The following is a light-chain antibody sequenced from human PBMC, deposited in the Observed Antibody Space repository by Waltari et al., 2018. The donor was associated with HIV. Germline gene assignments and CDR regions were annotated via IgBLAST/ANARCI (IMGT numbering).Light chain of an antibody. CDR3: QQYHHWPPLT. V-gene: IGKV3D-15*01. CDR2: HSS. J-gene: IGKJ4*01. Sequence: DILLTQSPATISVSPGGRVTVSCMASQNVDDKLAWYQQKPGQSPRLLIYHSSVRAAGVPTRFGGAGSATNFTLTITGLQSEDFTLYFCQQYHHWPPLTFGGGSRVELK. CDR1: QNVDDK.